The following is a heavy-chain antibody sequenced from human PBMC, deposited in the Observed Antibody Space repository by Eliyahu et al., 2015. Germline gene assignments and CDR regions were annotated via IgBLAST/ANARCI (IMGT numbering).Heavy chain of an antibody. CDR1: GGXIRSSSYY. CDR3: ARRPWGYDFWSGYYTGLPFDY. CDR2: IYYSGST. Sequence: QLQLQESGPGLVKPSETLSLTCTVSGGXIRSSSYYWGWIRQPPGKGLEWMGSIYYSGSTDYNPSLKSRVTISVDTSKNQFSLKLSSVTAADTAVYYCARRPWGYDFWSGYYTGLPFDYWGQGTLVTVSS. D-gene: IGHD3-3*01. V-gene: IGHV4-39*01. J-gene: IGHJ4*02.